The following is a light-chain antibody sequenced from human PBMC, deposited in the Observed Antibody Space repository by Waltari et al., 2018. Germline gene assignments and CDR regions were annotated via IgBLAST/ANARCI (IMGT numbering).Light chain of an antibody. Sequence: QSVLTQPPSASGTPGQRVTISCSGSSSNIGSNHVYWYQQLPGMAPTLLIYRNDQRPSGVPDGFSGSKSGSSASLAISGLRSEDEADYYGGAWDDSLSGHYVFGTGTKVTVL. J-gene: IGLJ1*01. CDR2: RND. CDR1: SSNIGSNH. V-gene: IGLV1-47*01. CDR3: GAWDDSLSGHYV.